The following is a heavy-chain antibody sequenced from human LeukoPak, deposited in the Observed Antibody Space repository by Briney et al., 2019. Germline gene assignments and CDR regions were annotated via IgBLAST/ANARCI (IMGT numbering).Heavy chain of an antibody. CDR2: IYYSGST. V-gene: IGHV4-59*01. Sequence: PSQTLSPTRTVAGGSISNYYWSWIRQPPGNGLEWNGLIYYSGSTNYNPSLKSRVTISVDTSKNQFSLKLSSVTAADTAVYYCARVSSNNWYNERGAFDIWGQGTMVTVSS. D-gene: IGHD6-13*01. CDR3: ARVSSNNWYNERGAFDI. J-gene: IGHJ3*02. CDR1: GGSISNYY.